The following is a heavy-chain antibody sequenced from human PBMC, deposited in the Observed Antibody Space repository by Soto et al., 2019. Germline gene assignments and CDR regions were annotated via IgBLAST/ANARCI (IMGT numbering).Heavy chain of an antibody. CDR3: ARGGDCSSTSCSIYYYYMAV. D-gene: IGHD2-2*01. J-gene: IGHJ6*03. CDR2: IYPGDSDT. CDR1: GYSFTSYW. V-gene: IGHV5-51*01. Sequence: GESLKISCKGSGYSFTSYWIGWVRQMPGKGLEWMGIIYPGDSDTRYSPSFQGQVTISADKSISTAYLQWSSLKASDTAMYYCARGGDCSSTSCSIYYYYMAVWGKGTTVTVS.